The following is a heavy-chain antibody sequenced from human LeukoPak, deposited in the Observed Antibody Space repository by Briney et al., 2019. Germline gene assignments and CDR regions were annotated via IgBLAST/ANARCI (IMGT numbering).Heavy chain of an antibody. J-gene: IGHJ4*02. CDR1: GFTYISYD. V-gene: IGHV3-23*01. CDR3: AKDSVRSSGWFYFDY. D-gene: IGHD6-19*01. Sequence: GGSLRLSCAASGFTYISYDMTWVRQAPGKGLEWVSGISASGDRTYYADSVKGRFTISRDNSKNTLSLQINSLRVEDTAVYYCAKDSVRSSGWFYFDYWGQGTLVTVSS. CDR2: ISASGDRT.